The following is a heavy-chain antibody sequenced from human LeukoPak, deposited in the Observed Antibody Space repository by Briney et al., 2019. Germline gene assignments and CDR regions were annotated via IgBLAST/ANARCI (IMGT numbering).Heavy chain of an antibody. J-gene: IGHJ4*02. CDR3: ARINWNYFDY. D-gene: IGHD1-1*01. V-gene: IGHV4-59*08. Sequence: PSETLSLTCTVSGGSISSYYRSWVRQPPGKGLEWIGYIYYSGNTNYNPSLKSRLTMSADRSRNQFSLNLNSVTAADTAVYYCARINWNYFDYWGQGILVTVSS. CDR1: GGSISSYY. CDR2: IYYSGNT.